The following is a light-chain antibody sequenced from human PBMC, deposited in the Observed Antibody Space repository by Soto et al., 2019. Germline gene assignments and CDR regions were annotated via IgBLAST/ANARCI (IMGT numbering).Light chain of an antibody. Sequence: DIQMTQSPSSLSASVGDRVTITCQASQDISNYLNWYQQKPGKAPKLLIYDASNLETGVPSRFSGSGSGTDFTFTISSLQPEDIATYYCQQYDNLPITFGEGTRLAXK. J-gene: IGKJ5*01. CDR1: QDISNY. CDR3: QQYDNLPIT. V-gene: IGKV1-33*01. CDR2: DAS.